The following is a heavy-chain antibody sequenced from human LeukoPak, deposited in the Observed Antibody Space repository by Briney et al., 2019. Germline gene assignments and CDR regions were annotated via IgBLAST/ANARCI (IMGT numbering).Heavy chain of an antibody. Sequence: GGSLRLSCAASGFTFSSYSMNWVRQAPGKGLEWVSSISSSSSYIYYADSVKGRFTISRDNAKNSLYLQMNSLRAEDTAVYYCARDSVAGTPFDYWGRGTLVTVSS. J-gene: IGHJ4*02. CDR1: GFTFSSYS. CDR2: ISSSSSYI. D-gene: IGHD6-19*01. V-gene: IGHV3-21*01. CDR3: ARDSVAGTPFDY.